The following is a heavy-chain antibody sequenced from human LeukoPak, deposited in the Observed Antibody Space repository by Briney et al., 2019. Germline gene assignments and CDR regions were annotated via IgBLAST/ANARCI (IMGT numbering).Heavy chain of an antibody. Sequence: GGSLRLPCATSGFTFSSYVMTWVRQAPGKGLEWVSSITASDVTTYYADSVKGRFTISRDNSKNTLYLQMNSLRAEDTAVYYCAKDGAPAAGEDYFDYWGQGTLVTVSS. V-gene: IGHV3-23*01. CDR2: ITASDVTT. CDR3: AKDGAPAAGEDYFDY. J-gene: IGHJ4*02. D-gene: IGHD6-13*01. CDR1: GFTFSSYV.